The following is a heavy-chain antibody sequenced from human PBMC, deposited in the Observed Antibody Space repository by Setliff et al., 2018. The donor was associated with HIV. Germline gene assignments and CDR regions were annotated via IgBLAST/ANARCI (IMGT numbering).Heavy chain of an antibody. CDR1: GHTFTNYD. J-gene: IGHJ6*02. CDR3: ARGKGVGGVIITGGLDV. Sequence: ASVKVSCKSPGHTFTNYDIHWMRRAPGQGLEWMGWMNPNSGVAGYALKFHDRVTMTRDTSITTLYMELSSLTSEDTAVYYCARGKGVGGVIITGGLDVWGQGTTVTVSS. CDR2: MNPNSGVA. V-gene: IGHV1-8*01. D-gene: IGHD3-10*01.